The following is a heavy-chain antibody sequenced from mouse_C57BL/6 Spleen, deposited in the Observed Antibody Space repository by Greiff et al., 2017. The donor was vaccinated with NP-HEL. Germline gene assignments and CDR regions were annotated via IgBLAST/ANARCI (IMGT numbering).Heavy chain of an antibody. CDR2: ISGGGGNT. Sequence: EVQVVESGGGLVKPGGSLKLSCAASGFTFSSYTMSWVRQTPEKRLEWVATISGGGGNTYYPDSVKGRFTISRDNAKNTLYLQMSSLRSEDTALYYCARRGKTAQAPFAYWGQGTLVTVSA. V-gene: IGHV5-9*01. D-gene: IGHD3-2*02. J-gene: IGHJ3*01. CDR1: GFTFSSYT. CDR3: ARRGKTAQAPFAY.